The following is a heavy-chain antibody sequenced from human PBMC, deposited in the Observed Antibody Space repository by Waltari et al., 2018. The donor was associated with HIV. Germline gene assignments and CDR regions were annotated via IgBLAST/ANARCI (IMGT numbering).Heavy chain of an antibody. J-gene: IGHJ4*02. D-gene: IGHD2-2*01. V-gene: IGHV3-7*01. Sequence: EVQLVASGGGLVQHGVSMRHSWEASGFSFASYWITWVRQHPGKGLEWVANINQDGSQKNYVDSVKCRFTISRDNAKNSLYLQMNSLRVEDTAVYYCAGRTYPYYWGQGTLVTVSS. CDR2: INQDGSQK. CDR3: AGRTYPYY. CDR1: GFSFASYW.